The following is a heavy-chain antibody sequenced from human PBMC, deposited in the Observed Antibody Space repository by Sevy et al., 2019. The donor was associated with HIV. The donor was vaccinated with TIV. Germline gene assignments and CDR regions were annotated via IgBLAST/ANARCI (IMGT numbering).Heavy chain of an antibody. Sequence: GGSLRLSCAASGFTFSSYAMSWVRQAPGKGLEWVSAISGSGGSTYYADSVKGRFAIFRDNSQNTLYLQMNSRRSGDTAVYYCAKDAVTFGGVIVSGDAFDIWGQGTMVTVSS. D-gene: IGHD3-16*02. V-gene: IGHV3-23*01. J-gene: IGHJ3*02. CDR1: GFTFSSYA. CDR3: AKDAVTFGGVIVSGDAFDI. CDR2: ISGSGGST.